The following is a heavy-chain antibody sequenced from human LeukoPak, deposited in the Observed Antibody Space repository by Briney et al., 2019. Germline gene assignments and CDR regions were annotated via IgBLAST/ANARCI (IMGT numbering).Heavy chain of an antibody. V-gene: IGHV1-18*01. CDR1: GYTFTSYG. J-gene: IGHJ4*02. D-gene: IGHD6-19*01. CDR2: ISAYNGNT. Sequence: ASVKVSCKASGYTFTSYGISWVRQAPGQGLEWMGWISAYNGNTNYAQKLQGRVTMTTDTTTSTAYMELRSLRSDDTAVYYCARDSSGWFFFDYWGQGTLVTVSS. CDR3: ARDSSGWFFFDY.